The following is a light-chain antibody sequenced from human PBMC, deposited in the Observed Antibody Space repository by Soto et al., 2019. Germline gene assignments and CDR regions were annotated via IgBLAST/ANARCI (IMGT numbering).Light chain of an antibody. CDR3: QQYYSTPLT. V-gene: IGKV4-1*01. J-gene: IGKJ4*01. CDR2: WAS. Sequence: DIVMTQSPDSLAVSLGERATIHCKSSQSILYSAKNKNFLTWYQQKPGQPPKLLLYWASTPESGVPGRFSGSGFGTDFTLTISSLQAEDVAIYYCQQYYSTPLTFGAGTRWIS. CDR1: QSILYSAKNKNF.